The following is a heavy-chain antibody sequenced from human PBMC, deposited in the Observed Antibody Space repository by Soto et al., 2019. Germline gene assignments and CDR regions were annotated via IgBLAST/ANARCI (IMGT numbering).Heavy chain of an antibody. D-gene: IGHD2-15*01. CDR1: GFTFSSYS. Sequence: PRLSCAASGFTFSSYSMNWVRQAPGKGLEWVSSISSSSSYIYYADSVKGRFTISRDNAKNSLYLQMNSLRAEDTAVYYCARDMAIGCSSTSCYTRIVVVVAATHDYWGQGTLVTVSS. J-gene: IGHJ4*02. CDR2: ISSSSSYI. CDR3: ARDMAIGCSSTSCYTRIVVVVAATHDY. V-gene: IGHV3-21*01.